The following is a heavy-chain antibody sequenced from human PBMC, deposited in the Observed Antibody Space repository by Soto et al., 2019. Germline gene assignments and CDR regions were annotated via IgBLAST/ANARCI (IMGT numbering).Heavy chain of an antibody. Sequence: QVQLVQSGAEVKKPGSSVKVSCKASGGTFSSYAISWVRQAPGQGLEWMGGIIPIFGTANYAQKFQGRVTITADESTSTAYMELSSLRSEDTAVYYCVGGITILGVAQYYYYGMDVWGQGTTVTVSS. J-gene: IGHJ6*02. CDR3: VGGITILGVAQYYYYGMDV. CDR1: GGTFSSYA. D-gene: IGHD3-3*01. V-gene: IGHV1-69*01. CDR2: IIPIFGTA.